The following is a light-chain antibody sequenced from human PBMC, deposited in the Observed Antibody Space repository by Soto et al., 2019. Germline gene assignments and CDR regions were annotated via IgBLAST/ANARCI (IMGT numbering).Light chain of an antibody. CDR1: QSVTYDQ. CDR3: QQYGDLPPT. CDR2: GAS. J-gene: IGKJ1*01. Sequence: EIVLTQSPDTLSLSPGERATLSCRASQSVTYDQLAWYRQTPGQAPRLLISGASSRAAGIPDRFRGSGSGTDFTLTVSRLEPEDFVAYHCQQYGDLPPTSGQGPKV. V-gene: IGKV3-20*01.